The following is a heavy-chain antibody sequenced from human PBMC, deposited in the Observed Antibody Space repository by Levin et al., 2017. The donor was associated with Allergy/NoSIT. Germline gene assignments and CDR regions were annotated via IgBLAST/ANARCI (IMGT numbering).Heavy chain of an antibody. V-gene: IGHV3-11*01. CDR2: ISYRANTI. J-gene: IGHJ3*02. CDR1: GFIFGDYY. D-gene: IGHD2-21*01. Sequence: GGSLRLSCEASGFIFGDYYMSWIRQAPGKGLEWVSYISYRANTIHYANSVRGRFTISRDNAKNSLYLQMNNLRAEDTAIYYCARVMIADAFDIWGPGTMVTVSS. CDR3: ARVMIADAFDI.